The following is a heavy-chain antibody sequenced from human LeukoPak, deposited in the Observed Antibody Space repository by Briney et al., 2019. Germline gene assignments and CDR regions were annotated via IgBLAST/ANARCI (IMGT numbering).Heavy chain of an antibody. CDR3: ARSMVRGLRRGYFDY. Sequence: PSQTLSLTCTVSGGSISTGSYYWNWFRQPAGKGLEWIGRIYTSGSTDYNPSLTSRVTMSLDTSKNQFSLKLSSMTAADTAVYYCARSMVRGLRRGYFDYWGQGALVAVSS. J-gene: IGHJ4*02. V-gene: IGHV4-61*02. CDR1: GGSISTGSYY. CDR2: IYTSGST. D-gene: IGHD3-10*01.